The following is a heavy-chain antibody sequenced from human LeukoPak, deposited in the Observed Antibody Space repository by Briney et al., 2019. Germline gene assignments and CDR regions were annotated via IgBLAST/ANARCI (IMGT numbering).Heavy chain of an antibody. Sequence: GGSLRLSCAASGFTFSTYNMNWVRQAPGKGLEWISYISSSSSTIYYADSVKGRFTISRDNAKNSLYLQMNSLRDEDTAVYYCASFGSWYVNWFDPWGQGTLVTVSS. CDR1: GFTFSTYN. CDR2: ISSSSSTI. CDR3: ASFGSWYVNWFDP. V-gene: IGHV3-48*02. J-gene: IGHJ5*02. D-gene: IGHD6-13*01.